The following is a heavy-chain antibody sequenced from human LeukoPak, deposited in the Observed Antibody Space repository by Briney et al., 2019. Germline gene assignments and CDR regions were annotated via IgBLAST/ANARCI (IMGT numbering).Heavy chain of an antibody. CDR1: GFTFRNFA. CDR2: IRSGSATT. J-gene: IGHJ5*02. CDR3: AKGGTGTTDWFDP. D-gene: IGHD1-7*01. V-gene: IGHV3-23*01. Sequence: PGGSLRLSCAASGFTFRNFALSWVRQAPGQGLEWVSTIRSGSATTYYADSVKGRFTISRDNSKNTLYLQMNSLRAGDTAVYYCAKGGTGTTDWFDPWGQGTLVTVSS.